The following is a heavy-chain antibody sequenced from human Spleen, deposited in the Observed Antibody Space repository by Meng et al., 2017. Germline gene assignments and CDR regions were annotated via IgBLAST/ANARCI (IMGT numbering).Heavy chain of an antibody. CDR1: GFTVSNNY. V-gene: IGHV3-53*04. CDR2: IYSSGST. Sequence: GESLKISCAASGFTVSNNYMGWVRQAPGKGLEWVSIIYSSGSTFYPDSVKGRFTISRHSSKNTLYLQMSSLKPEDTAVYYCAKDGMYDSSTYYYGEFDYWGRGTLVTVSS. D-gene: IGHD3-22*01. CDR3: AKDGMYDSSTYYYGEFDY. J-gene: IGHJ4*02.